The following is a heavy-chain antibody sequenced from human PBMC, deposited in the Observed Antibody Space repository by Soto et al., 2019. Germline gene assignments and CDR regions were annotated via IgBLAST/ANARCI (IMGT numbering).Heavy chain of an antibody. CDR2: MNPNSGNT. V-gene: IGHV1-8*01. D-gene: IGHD4-17*01. CDR3: ARDPQDYGDYVFDY. Sequence: QVQLVQSGAEVKKPGASVKVSCKASGYTFTSYDINWVRQATGQGLEWMGWMNPNSGNTGYAQKFQGRVTMTRNTSRSTAYMELSSLRSEDTAVYYCARDPQDYGDYVFDYWGQGTLVTVSS. CDR1: GYTFTSYD. J-gene: IGHJ4*02.